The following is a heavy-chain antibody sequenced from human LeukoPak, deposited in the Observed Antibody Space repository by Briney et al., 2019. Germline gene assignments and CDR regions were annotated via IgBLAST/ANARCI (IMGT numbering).Heavy chain of an antibody. CDR3: ARESYSSGYYYDY. CDR2: ISTNDRTT. Sequence: PGGSLRLSCAASGFTFDDYGMSWIRQAPGKGLEWVAYISTNDRTTYYADSVKGRFTISRDNAKNSLYLHMNSLRAEDTAVYYCARESYSSGYYYDYWGQGTLVTVSS. D-gene: IGHD3-22*01. V-gene: IGHV3-11*04. J-gene: IGHJ4*02. CDR1: GFTFDDYG.